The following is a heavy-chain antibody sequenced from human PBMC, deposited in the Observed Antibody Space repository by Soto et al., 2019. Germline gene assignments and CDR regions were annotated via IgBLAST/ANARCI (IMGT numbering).Heavy chain of an antibody. Sequence: EVQLVESGGGLVQPGWSLRLSCAGTGFTFSTYWMHWVRQAPGKGLEWVSRIKTDGTITGYADSVKGRFTISRDNAKNTLYLQMNSLRAEDTAVYYCARGGVIVVGLDVWGQGTTVTVSS. CDR1: GFTFSTYW. CDR2: IKTDGTIT. V-gene: IGHV3-74*01. J-gene: IGHJ6*02. D-gene: IGHD3-22*01. CDR3: ARGGVIVVGLDV.